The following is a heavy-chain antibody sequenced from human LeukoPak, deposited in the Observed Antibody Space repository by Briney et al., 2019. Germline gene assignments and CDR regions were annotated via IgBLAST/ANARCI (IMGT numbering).Heavy chain of an antibody. Sequence: KPSETLSLTCAVSGYSISSGYYWGWIRQPAGKGLEWIGRIYTSGSTNYNPSLKSRVTISVDTSKNQFSLKLSSVTAADTAVYYCARSERGYFLFDYWGQGTLVTVSS. J-gene: IGHJ4*02. D-gene: IGHD2/OR15-2a*01. CDR2: IYTSGST. V-gene: IGHV4-38-2*01. CDR1: GYSISSGYY. CDR3: ARSERGYFLFDY.